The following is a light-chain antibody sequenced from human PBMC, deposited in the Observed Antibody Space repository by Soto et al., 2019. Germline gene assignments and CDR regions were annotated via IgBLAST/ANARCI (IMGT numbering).Light chain of an antibody. CDR1: QSVSSN. CDR3: QQYNNWPFT. Sequence: EIVMTQSPATLSVSPGERATLSCRASQSVSSNLAWYQQKPGQAPRLLIYGASTRATGIPARFSGSGSGTEFTVTISSLQSEDFAVYYCQQYNNWPFTFGQGTKVEIK. J-gene: IGKJ1*01. CDR2: GAS. V-gene: IGKV3-15*01.